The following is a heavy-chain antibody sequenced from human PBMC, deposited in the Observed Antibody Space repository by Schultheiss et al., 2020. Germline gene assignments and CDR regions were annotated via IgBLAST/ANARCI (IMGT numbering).Heavy chain of an antibody. D-gene: IGHD3-9*01. CDR3: AKDEGRHYDILTGYSYNWFDP. CDR2: ISSSGSTI. J-gene: IGHJ5*02. Sequence: GESLRLSCAASGFTFSSYWMSWVRQAPGKGLEWVSYISSSGSTIYYADSVKGRFTISRDNAKNSLYLQMNSLRAEDTAVYYCAKDEGRHYDILTGYSYNWFDPWGQGTLVTVSS. CDR1: GFTFSSYW. V-gene: IGHV3-48*01.